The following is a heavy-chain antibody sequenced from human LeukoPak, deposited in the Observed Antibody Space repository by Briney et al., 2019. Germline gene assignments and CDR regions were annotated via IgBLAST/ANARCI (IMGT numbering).Heavy chain of an antibody. V-gene: IGHV1-18*01. CDR1: GYTFTSYG. CDR2: ISAYNGNT. D-gene: IGHD6-13*01. Sequence: ASVKVSCKASGYTFTSYGISWVRQAPGQGLEWMGWISAYNGNTNYAQKLQGRVTMTTDTSTSTAYMELRSLRSDDTAVYYCTRDVIAAASDYYMDFWGKGTTVTVSS. J-gene: IGHJ6*03. CDR3: TRDVIAAASDYYMDF.